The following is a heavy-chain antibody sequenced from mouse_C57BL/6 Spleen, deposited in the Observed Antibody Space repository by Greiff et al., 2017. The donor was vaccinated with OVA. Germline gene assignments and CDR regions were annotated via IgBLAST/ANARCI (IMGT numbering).Heavy chain of an antibody. CDR2: IYPRSGNT. D-gene: IGHD2-4*01. CDR3: ARWGDYDGLLAY. CDR1: GYTFTSYG. V-gene: IGHV1-81*01. J-gene: IGHJ3*01. Sequence: LQESGAELARPGASVKLSCKASGYTFTSYGISWVKQRTGQGLEWIGEIYPRSGNTYYNEKFKGKATLTADKSSSTAYMELRSLTSEDSAVYFCARWGDYDGLLAYWGQGTLVTVSA.